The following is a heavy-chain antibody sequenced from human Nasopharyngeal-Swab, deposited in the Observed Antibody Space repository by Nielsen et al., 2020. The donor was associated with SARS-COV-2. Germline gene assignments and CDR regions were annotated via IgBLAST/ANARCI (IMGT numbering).Heavy chain of an antibody. CDR1: GYSFDRYW. Sequence: GESLKISCKDSGYSFDRYWIGWVRQIPGKGLEWMGFFLPGDSDVRYSPSFQGRVTISADKSINTAYIQWSSLKASDTAIYYCARRVSSSGFDAFDIWGQGTLVTVSS. V-gene: IGHV5-51*01. J-gene: IGHJ3*02. CDR3: ARRVSSSGFDAFDI. D-gene: IGHD3-22*01. CDR2: FLPGDSDV.